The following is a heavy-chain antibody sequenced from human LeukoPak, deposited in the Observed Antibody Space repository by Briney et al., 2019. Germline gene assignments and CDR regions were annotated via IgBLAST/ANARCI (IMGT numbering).Heavy chain of an antibody. Sequence: SETLSLTCTGSVGSISTYSWCGIRQAAGKRLEWIGCFYTSVTTNYNPSLKSRVAMSVDTSKNQFSLRLSSVTAADTAVYYCARPGNYDFWSPYEDWGQGSLVTVSS. J-gene: IGHJ4*02. CDR2: FYTSVTT. V-gene: IGHV4-4*07. CDR3: ARPGNYDFWSPYED. D-gene: IGHD3-3*01. CDR1: VGSISTYS.